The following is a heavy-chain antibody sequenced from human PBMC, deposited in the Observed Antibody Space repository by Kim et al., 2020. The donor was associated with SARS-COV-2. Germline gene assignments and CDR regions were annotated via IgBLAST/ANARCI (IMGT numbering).Heavy chain of an antibody. J-gene: IGHJ4*02. CDR3: AGAPQVTGTTLDY. Sequence: APKFQGRVTITRNTSIGTAYMELSSLRSEDTAVYYCAGAPQVTGTTLDYWGQGTLVTVSS. D-gene: IGHD1-7*01. V-gene: IGHV1-8*01.